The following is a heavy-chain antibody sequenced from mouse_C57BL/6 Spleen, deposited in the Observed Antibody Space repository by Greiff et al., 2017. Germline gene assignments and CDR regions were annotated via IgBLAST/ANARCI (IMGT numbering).Heavy chain of an antibody. J-gene: IGHJ1*03. CDR3: AIYDGYYWYCDV. V-gene: IGHV1-42*01. Sequence: VQLQQSGPELVKPGASVTISCKASGYSFTGYYMNWVKQSPEKSLEWIGEINPSTGGTTYNQKFKAKATLTVDNSSSTAYMQLKSLTSEDSAVYYCAIYDGYYWYCDVWCTGTTVTVSS. D-gene: IGHD2-3*01. CDR2: INPSTGGT. CDR1: GYSFTGYY.